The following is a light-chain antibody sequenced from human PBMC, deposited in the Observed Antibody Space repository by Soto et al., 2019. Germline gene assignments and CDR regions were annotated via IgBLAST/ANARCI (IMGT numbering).Light chain of an antibody. Sequence: SYELTQPPSVSVAPGQTASITCGGNNIGSKSVHWYQQKPGQAPVLVVFENGDRPSGIPERFSGSNSGNTATLTISRVESGDEADYYCQVWDSSSDHPGVFGGGTKLTVL. CDR1: NIGSKS. CDR2: ENG. CDR3: QVWDSSSDHPGV. V-gene: IGLV3-21*02. J-gene: IGLJ3*02.